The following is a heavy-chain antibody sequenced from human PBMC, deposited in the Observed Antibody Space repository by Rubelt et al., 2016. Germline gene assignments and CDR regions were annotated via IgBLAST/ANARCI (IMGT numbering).Heavy chain of an antibody. CDR2: ISGSGGST. CDR3: AKGTGPRRGGTDY. Sequence: EVQLLESGGGLVQPGGSLRLSCAASGFTFSSYAMSWVRQAPGKGLEWVSAISGSGGSTYYADSVRGRGTIPGDNSQNTLYLQMNSLRAEDTAVYYCAKGTGPRRGGTDYWGQGTLVTASS. V-gene: IGHV3-23*01. J-gene: IGHJ4*02. CDR1: GFTFSSYA. D-gene: IGHD2-15*01.